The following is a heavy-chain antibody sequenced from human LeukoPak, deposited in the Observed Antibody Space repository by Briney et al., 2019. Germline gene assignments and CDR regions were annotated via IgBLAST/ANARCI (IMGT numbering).Heavy chain of an antibody. CDR1: GFTFSSHA. J-gene: IGHJ6*02. CDR2: ISYDGSNK. V-gene: IGHV3-30-3*01. Sequence: GGSLRLSWAASGFTFSSHAMHWVRQAPGKGLEWVAVISYDGSNKYYADSVKGRFTISRDNSKNTLYLQMNSLRAEDTAVYYCARGGSYRLGYYGMDVWGQGTTVTVSS. D-gene: IGHD3-16*02. CDR3: ARGGSYRLGYYGMDV.